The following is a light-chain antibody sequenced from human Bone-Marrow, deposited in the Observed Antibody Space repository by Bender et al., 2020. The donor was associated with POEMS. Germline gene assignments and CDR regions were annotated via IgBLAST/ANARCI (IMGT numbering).Light chain of an antibody. CDR3: SAWDDSLSGWV. CDR1: SSTIGPRYD. CDR2: GNN. V-gene: IGLV1-40*01. Sequence: QSVLTQPPAVSGAPGQTVTISCTGSSSTIGPRYDVIWYQQLPGKAPKLLIYGNNNRPSGVPDRFTGARSGTSASLAISELQSEDEALYYCSAWDDSLSGWVFGGGTKLTVL. J-gene: IGLJ3*02.